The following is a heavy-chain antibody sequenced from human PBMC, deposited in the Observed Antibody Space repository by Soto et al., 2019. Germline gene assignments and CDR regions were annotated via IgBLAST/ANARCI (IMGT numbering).Heavy chain of an antibody. CDR1: GFTVSSNY. CDR3: ARGEEKMTTVAPIDY. V-gene: IGHV3-53*01. J-gene: IGHJ4*02. Sequence: VGSLRLSCAASGFTVSSNYMSWVRQAPGKGLEWVSVIYSGGSTYYADSVKGRFTISRDNSKNTLYLQMNSLRAEDTAVYYCARGEEKMTTVAPIDYWGQGTLVTVS. CDR2: IYSGGST. D-gene: IGHD4-17*01.